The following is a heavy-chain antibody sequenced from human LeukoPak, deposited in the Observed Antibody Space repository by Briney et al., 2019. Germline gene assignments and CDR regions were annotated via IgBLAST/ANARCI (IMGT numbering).Heavy chain of an antibody. J-gene: IGHJ4*02. CDR1: GVTFSYYG. D-gene: IGHD1-14*01. CDR2: IWYDGSNK. V-gene: IGHV3-30*02. Sequence: GGSLRLSCAASGVTFSYYGMHWIRQAPGKGLEWVAFIWYDGSNKYYADSVKGRFTISRDNSKNTLYLQMNSLRAEDTAVYYCAKDRLAKLTPGPYYFDYWGQGTLVTVSS. CDR3: AKDRLAKLTPGPYYFDY.